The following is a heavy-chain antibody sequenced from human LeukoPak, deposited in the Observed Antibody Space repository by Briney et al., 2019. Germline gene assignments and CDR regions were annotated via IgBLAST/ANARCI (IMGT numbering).Heavy chain of an antibody. J-gene: IGHJ4*02. V-gene: IGHV5-51*01. CDR3: ARHSSVGQYCCGNIDY. CDR2: IYPGDSST. CDR1: GYSFTNYW. Sequence: GESLKISCKGSGYSFTNYWIGWVRQMPGKGLEWMGIIYPGDSSTRYSPSFQGQVTISADKSITTAYLQWSSLKASDTAMYCCARHSSVGQYCCGNIDYWGQGTLVTV. D-gene: IGHD6-19*01.